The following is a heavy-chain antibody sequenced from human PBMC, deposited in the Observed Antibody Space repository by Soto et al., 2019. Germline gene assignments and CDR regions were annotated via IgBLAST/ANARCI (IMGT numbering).Heavy chain of an antibody. CDR2: IKSKTDGGTA. CDR1: GFIFSNAW. Sequence: EVQLVESGEHLVQPGGSLRLSCVASGFIFSNAWMSWVRQAPGKGLEWVGRIKSKTDGGTADYAAPVKGRVTISRDDSKNTLYLQMNSLKSEDTAVYYCATALKWEDSGGDRWGQGTLVTVSS. CDR3: ATALKWEDSGGDR. D-gene: IGHD1-26*01. J-gene: IGHJ5*02. V-gene: IGHV3-15*01.